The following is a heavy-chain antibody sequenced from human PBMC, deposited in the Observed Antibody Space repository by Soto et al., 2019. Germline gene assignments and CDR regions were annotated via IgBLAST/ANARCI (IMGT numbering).Heavy chain of an antibody. CDR1: GYTFTCYG. CDR3: ARGRLKYFDY. Sequence: QVQLVQSGTGVKKPGASVKVSCRASGYTFTCYGVTWVRQAPGQGLEWMGWISPFNGNTNYAQKFQGRVTMTTDTSTSTAYMELRGLRSDDTAVYYCARGRLKYFDYWGQGALVTVTS. V-gene: IGHV1-18*01. CDR2: ISPFNGNT. J-gene: IGHJ4*02.